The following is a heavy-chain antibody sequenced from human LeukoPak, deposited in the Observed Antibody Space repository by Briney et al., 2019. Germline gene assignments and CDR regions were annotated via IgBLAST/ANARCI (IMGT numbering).Heavy chain of an antibody. CDR2: ISSSSSYI. CDR1: GFTFSDYT. J-gene: IGHJ4*02. Sequence: PGGSLRLSCAASGFTFSDYTMIWVRQAPGKGLEWVSSISSSSSYIYYADSVKGRFTISRDNAKNSLYLQMNSLRAEDTAVYYCAGDGNRYYDFWSGYYYFDYWGQGTLVTVSS. V-gene: IGHV3-21*01. CDR3: AGDGNRYYDFWSGYYYFDY. D-gene: IGHD3-3*01.